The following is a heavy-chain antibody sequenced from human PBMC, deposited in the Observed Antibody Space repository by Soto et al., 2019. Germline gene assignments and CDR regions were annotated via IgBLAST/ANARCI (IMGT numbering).Heavy chain of an antibody. CDR1: GFTFNTFW. CDR3: ARLLWWWGY. J-gene: IGHJ4*02. CDR2: IKQDGSEK. Sequence: EVQLVESGGGLVQPGGSLRLSCAASGFTFNTFWMSWVRQAPGKGLEWVASIKQDGSEKHYVDSVKGRFTISRDNAKNSLYLQMNSLRAEDTAVYYCARLLWWWGYWGQGTLVTVSS. D-gene: IGHD2-21*01. V-gene: IGHV3-7*04.